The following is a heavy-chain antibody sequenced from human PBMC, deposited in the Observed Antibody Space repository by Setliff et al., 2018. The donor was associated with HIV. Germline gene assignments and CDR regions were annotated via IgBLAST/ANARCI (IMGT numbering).Heavy chain of an antibody. CDR2: ISWSSGRS. V-gene: IGHV3-9*01. CDR3: AKDRTALSSSAWHPDY. Sequence: GGSLRLSCAASGFKFDDYAMHWVRQAPGKGLEWISSISWSSGRSGYADSVKGRFTISRDNAKSSLYVQMNSLRHEDTDLYYCAKDRTALSSSAWHPDYWGQGTLVTVSS. CDR1: GFKFDDYA. J-gene: IGHJ4*02. D-gene: IGHD3-22*01.